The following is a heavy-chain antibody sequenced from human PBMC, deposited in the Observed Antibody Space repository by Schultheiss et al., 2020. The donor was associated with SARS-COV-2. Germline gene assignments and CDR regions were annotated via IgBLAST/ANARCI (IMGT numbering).Heavy chain of an antibody. J-gene: IGHJ4*02. D-gene: IGHD3-22*01. V-gene: IGHV3-23*01. Sequence: GGSLRLSCAASGFTFSSYGMHWVRQAPGKGLEWVSAISGSGGSTYYADSVKGRFTISRDNSKNTLYLQMNSLRAEDTAVYYCADTYYGYYDSSGYSLPLGYWGQGTLVTVSS. CDR1: GFTFSSYG. CDR2: ISGSGGST. CDR3: ADTYYGYYDSSGYSLPLGY.